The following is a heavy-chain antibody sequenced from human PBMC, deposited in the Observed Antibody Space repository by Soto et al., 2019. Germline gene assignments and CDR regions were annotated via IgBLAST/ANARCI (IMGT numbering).Heavy chain of an antibody. Sequence: SETLSLTCTVSGGSISSDDYYWSWIRQAPGRGLEWIGYIHSSGSIYYNPSLKSRATMSIDTAGNQFSLKVSSVTVADTAVYYCARGLDGLHDDTSGPFPRPGWGQGTLVTVSS. CDR2: IHSSGSI. J-gene: IGHJ1*01. V-gene: IGHV4-30-4*01. CDR3: ARGLDGLHDDTSGPFPRPG. D-gene: IGHD3-22*01. CDR1: GGSISSDDYY.